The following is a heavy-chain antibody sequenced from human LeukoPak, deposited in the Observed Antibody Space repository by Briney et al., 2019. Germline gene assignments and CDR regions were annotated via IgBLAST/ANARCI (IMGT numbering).Heavy chain of an antibody. CDR1: GFTFSSYW. CDR2: IKDGGTTT. D-gene: IGHD2-15*01. J-gene: IGHJ4*02. Sequence: PGGSVRLSCAASGFTFSSYWIHWVRQVPGKGLVWVSRIKDGGTTTDYADSVKGRFTISRDDAKNTLYLQMNSLRAEDAAVYYCTPIRPGYWGQGALVTVSP. V-gene: IGHV3-74*01. CDR3: TPIRPGY.